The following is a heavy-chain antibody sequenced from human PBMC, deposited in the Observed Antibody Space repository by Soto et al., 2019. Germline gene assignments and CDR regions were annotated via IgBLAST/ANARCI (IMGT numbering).Heavy chain of an antibody. CDR2: ISGTASRT. CDR3: ATSFRYFCN. J-gene: IGHJ4*02. V-gene: IGHV3-23*01. CDR1: GFTPTTTP. Sequence: PGGSLRLSCAGSGFTPTTTPLSWVRQPPGKGLEWVTTISGTASRTYYVDPVKGRLFISTDTSKNTVTLQMNNLTPNDTPVYYCATSFRYFCNWVQGTRVTVSS. D-gene: IGHD3-9*01.